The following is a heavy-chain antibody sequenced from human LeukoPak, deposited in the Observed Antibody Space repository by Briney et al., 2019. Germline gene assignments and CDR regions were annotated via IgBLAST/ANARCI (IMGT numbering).Heavy chain of an antibody. CDR3: ARRGTGELGFDY. Sequence: GGSLRLSCAASGFTFSSYWMHWVRQAPGKGLVWVSRIDSDGGNTRYADSVKGRFTISRDNAKNTLYLQMNSLRAEDTTVYYCARRGTGELGFDYWGQGILVTVSS. V-gene: IGHV3-74*01. J-gene: IGHJ4*02. CDR1: GFTFSSYW. D-gene: IGHD3-10*01. CDR2: IDSDGGNT.